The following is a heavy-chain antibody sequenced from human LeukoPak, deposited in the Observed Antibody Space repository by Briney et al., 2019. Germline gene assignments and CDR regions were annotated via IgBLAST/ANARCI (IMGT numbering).Heavy chain of an antibody. CDR3: ARRRYYDATGYLD. D-gene: IGHD3-22*01. CDR1: GGSISSSSYY. Sequence: SEALSLTCTISGGSISSSSYYWDWIRQYPGKGLEWLGTIYYSGSTYCNASLKSRLFISVDTSNNQFSLRLSFVTAADTAVYYCARRRYYDATGYLDWGQGTLITVSS. J-gene: IGHJ1*01. V-gene: IGHV4-39*01. CDR2: IYYSGST.